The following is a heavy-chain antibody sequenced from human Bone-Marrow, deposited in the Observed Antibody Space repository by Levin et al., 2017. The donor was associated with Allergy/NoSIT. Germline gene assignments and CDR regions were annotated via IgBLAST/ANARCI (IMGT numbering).Heavy chain of an antibody. Sequence: GGSLRLSCAASGFTFSSYGMHWVRQAPGKGLEWVAVIWYDGSNKYYADSVKGRFTISRDNSKNTLYLQMNSLRAEDTAVYYCARDPPPLVATTAYYYYYGMDVWGQGTTVTVSS. CDR2: IWYDGSNK. CDR3: ARDPPPLVATTAYYYYYGMDV. J-gene: IGHJ6*02. D-gene: IGHD5-12*01. CDR1: GFTFSSYG. V-gene: IGHV3-33*01.